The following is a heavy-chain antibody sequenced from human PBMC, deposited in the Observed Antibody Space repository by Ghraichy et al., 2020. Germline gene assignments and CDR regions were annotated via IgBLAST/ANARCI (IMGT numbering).Heavy chain of an antibody. V-gene: IGHV3-15*01. D-gene: IGHD2-8*01. CDR1: GFNFPGAW. CDR2: IRSKRDGKTT. J-gene: IGHJ4*02. Sequence: GGSLRLSCAASGFNFPGAWMSWIRQAPGKGPEWVALIRSKRDGKTTDYIAPVKGRFTISRDDSKNMLYLQLNSLIADDTAVYYCATDDLYAITPFAEDPFDYWGRGTLVAVSS. CDR3: ATDDLYAITPFAEDPFDY.